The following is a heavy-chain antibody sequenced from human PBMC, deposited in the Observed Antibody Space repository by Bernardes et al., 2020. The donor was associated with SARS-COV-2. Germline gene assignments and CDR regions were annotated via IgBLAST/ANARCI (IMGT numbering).Heavy chain of an antibody. CDR1: GYTFTNFW. V-gene: IGHV5-10-1*01. CDR2: IYPSDSHT. CDR3: AKHMSIGNYGGSLDI. Sequence: GEHLKSSCTGSGYTFTNFWITWVRQMPGKGLEWLGRIYPSDSHTTYSPSFQGHVTFSLDKSTSTAYLQWSSLRASDSAIYYCAKHMSIGNYGGSLDIWGQGTLITVSS. D-gene: IGHD4-17*01. J-gene: IGHJ4*02.